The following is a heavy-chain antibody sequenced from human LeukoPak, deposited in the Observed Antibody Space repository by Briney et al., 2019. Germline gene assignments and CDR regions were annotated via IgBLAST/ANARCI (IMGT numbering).Heavy chain of an antibody. J-gene: IGHJ4*02. CDR3: ARDLPALLKYYYDSSGYSGFDY. CDR2: ISSSSSYI. V-gene: IGHV3-21*01. Sequence: GGSLRLSCAASGFTFSSYGMNWVRQAPGKGLEWVSSISSSSSYIYYAGSVKGRFTISRDNAKNSLYLQMNSLRAEDTAVYYCARDLPALLKYYYDSSGYSGFDYRGQGTPVTVSS. CDR1: GFTFSSYG. D-gene: IGHD3-22*01.